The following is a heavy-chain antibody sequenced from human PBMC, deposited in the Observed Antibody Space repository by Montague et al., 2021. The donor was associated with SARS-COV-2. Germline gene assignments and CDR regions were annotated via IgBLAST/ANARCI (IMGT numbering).Heavy chain of an antibody. Sequence: SETLSLTCPVSGGSISGYYWSWIRQPPGKGLGWIGYIYYSGGTNYNPSLKSRATISVDTSKNQFSLELSSVTAADTAMYYCARVGTRLNDYDGSGYFDYWGQGALVTVSS. D-gene: IGHD3-22*01. J-gene: IGHJ4*02. V-gene: IGHV4-59*01. CDR3: ARVGTRLNDYDGSGYFDY. CDR1: GGSISGYY. CDR2: IYYSGGT.